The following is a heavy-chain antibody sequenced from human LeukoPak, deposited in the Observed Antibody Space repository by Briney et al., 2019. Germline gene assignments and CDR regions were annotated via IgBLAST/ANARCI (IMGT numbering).Heavy chain of an antibody. CDR2: IIPIFGTA. CDR3: ARLSDPSKSPGPLDI. CDR1: GHTFNSFV. Sequence: SVRVSYKPSGHTFNSFVLSWVGLAPGHRREWWGGIIPIFGTANYAQRFLGRVTITSDESTSTAYMEITSLTSEDRAVYYCARLSDPSKSPGPLDIWGKGTTVTVSS. J-gene: IGHJ6*04. D-gene: IGHD4-11*01. V-gene: IGHV1-69*13.